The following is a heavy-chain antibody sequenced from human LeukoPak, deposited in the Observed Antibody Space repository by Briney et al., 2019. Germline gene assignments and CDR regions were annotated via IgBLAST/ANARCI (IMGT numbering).Heavy chain of an antibody. Sequence: ASVKVSCKASGYTFTGYYMHWVRQAPGQGLEWMGWINPNSGGTNYAQKFQGRVTMTRDTSISTAYMELSRLRSDDTVVYYCATLGVVSTLRPYGMDVWGQGTTVTVPS. D-gene: IGHD3-3*01. CDR2: INPNSGGT. V-gene: IGHV1-2*02. CDR1: GYTFTGYY. CDR3: ATLGVVSTLRPYGMDV. J-gene: IGHJ6*02.